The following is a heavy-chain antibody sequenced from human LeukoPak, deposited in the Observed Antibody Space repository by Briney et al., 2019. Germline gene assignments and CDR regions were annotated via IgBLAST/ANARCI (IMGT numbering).Heavy chain of an antibody. V-gene: IGHV1-69*01. Sequence: SVKVSCKASGGTFSSYAISWVRQAPGQGLEWMGGIIPIFGTANYAQKFQGRVTITADESTSTAYMELSSLRSEDTAVYYCASRYSSGYYPFDYWGQETLVTVSS. J-gene: IGHJ4*02. D-gene: IGHD3-22*01. CDR3: ASRYSSGYYPFDY. CDR1: GGTFSSYA. CDR2: IIPIFGTA.